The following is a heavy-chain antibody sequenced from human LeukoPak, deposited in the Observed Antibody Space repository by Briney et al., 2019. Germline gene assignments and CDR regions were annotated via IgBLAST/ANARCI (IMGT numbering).Heavy chain of an antibody. CDR1: GFTFSSYA. Sequence: GGSLRLSCAASGFTFSSYAMSWVRQAPGKGLEWVSAISGSGGSTYYADSVKGRFTISRDNSKNTLYLQMNSLRAEDTAVYYCAKSYRAAAGIPEGRWFDPWGQGTLVTVSS. CDR2: ISGSGGST. CDR3: AKSYRAAAGIPEGRWFDP. D-gene: IGHD6-13*01. V-gene: IGHV3-23*01. J-gene: IGHJ5*02.